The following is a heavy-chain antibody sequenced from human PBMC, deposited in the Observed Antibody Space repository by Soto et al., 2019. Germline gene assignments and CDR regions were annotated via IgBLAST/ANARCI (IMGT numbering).Heavy chain of an antibody. CDR3: ARGQYLLLFDYYYYYGMDV. Sequence: SQTLSLTCAISGDSVSSNSAAWNWIRQSPSRGLEWLGRTYYRSKWYNDYAVSVKSRITINPDTSKNQFSLQLNSVTPEDTAVYYCARGQYLLLFDYYYYYGMDVRGQRTKVTVSS. CDR2: TYYRSKWYN. V-gene: IGHV6-1*01. CDR1: GDSVSSNSAA. D-gene: IGHD2-2*01. J-gene: IGHJ6*02.